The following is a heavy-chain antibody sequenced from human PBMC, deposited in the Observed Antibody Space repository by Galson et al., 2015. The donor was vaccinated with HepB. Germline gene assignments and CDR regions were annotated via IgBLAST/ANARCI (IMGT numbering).Heavy chain of an antibody. CDR2: IKQDGSEK. Sequence: SLRLSCAASGFTFSSYWMSWVRQAPGKGLEWVANIKQDGSEKYYVDSVKGRFTISSDNAKNSLYLQSNSLRAEDSAVYYCGRDALRVFGYWGQGTLVTVSS. J-gene: IGHJ4*02. CDR3: GRDALRVFGY. D-gene: IGHD4-17*01. CDR1: GFTFSSYW. V-gene: IGHV3-7*03.